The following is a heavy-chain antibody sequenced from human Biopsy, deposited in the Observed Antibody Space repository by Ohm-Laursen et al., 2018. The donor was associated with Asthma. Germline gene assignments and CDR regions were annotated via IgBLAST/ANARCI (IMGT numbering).Heavy chain of an antibody. CDR1: GYTFISYA. V-gene: IGHV1-3*01. D-gene: IGHD6-13*01. J-gene: IGHJ5*02. CDR2: INAGNGNT. CDR3: ARGQKSAGDRWFDP. Sequence: GASVKVSCKASGYTFISYAIHWVRQAPGQRLEWMGWINAGNGNTKYSQKFQGRVTMTRDTSISTAYMEVSRLRSDDTAVYYCARGQKSAGDRWFDPWGQGTLVTVSS.